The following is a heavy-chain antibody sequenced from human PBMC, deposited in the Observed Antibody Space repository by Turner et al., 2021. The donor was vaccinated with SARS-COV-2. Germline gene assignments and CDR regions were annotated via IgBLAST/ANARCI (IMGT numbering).Heavy chain of an antibody. V-gene: IGHV4-39*01. Sequence: QLQLQESGPGLVRPSETLSLTCTVSGASISNSLYYWGWIRQPPGKGLEWIGTIYYSGSTYYNPSLKMRVTISVDTSKNQFSLKLSSVTAADTAVYYCARHVDTPMVYGPDEDTDAFDMWGQGTMVTVSS. CDR3: ARHVDTPMVYGPDEDTDAFDM. D-gene: IGHD5-18*01. CDR1: GASISNSLYY. CDR2: IYYSGST. J-gene: IGHJ3*02.